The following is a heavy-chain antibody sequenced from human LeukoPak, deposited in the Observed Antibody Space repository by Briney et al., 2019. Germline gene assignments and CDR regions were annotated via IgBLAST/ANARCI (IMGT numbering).Heavy chain of an antibody. V-gene: IGHV4-34*01. D-gene: IGHD1-1*01. Sequence: KTSETLSLTCAVHGGSLSGHYWSWIRQPPGKGLEWIGEINQSGSTNYYPSLKSSVTISVDKSKNQFSLKLSSVTAADTAVYYCARSAGQGRRGYYYDYMDVWGKGTTVTVS. CDR3: ARSAGQGRRGYYYDYMDV. CDR1: GGSLSGHY. J-gene: IGHJ6*03. CDR2: INQSGST.